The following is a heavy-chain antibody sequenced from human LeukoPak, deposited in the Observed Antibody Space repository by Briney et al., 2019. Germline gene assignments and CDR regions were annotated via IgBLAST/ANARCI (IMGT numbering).Heavy chain of an antibody. V-gene: IGHV4-34*01. J-gene: IGHJ4*02. CDR1: GGSFSGYY. CDR2: INHSGST. D-gene: IGHD6-13*01. CDR3: ARVCPAGQLGDFDY. Sequence: SETLSLTCAVYGGSFSGYYWSWIRQPPGKGLEWIGEINHSGSTNYNPSLKSRVTISVDTSKNQFSLKLSSVTAADTAVYYCARVCPAGQLGDFDYWGQGTLVTVSS.